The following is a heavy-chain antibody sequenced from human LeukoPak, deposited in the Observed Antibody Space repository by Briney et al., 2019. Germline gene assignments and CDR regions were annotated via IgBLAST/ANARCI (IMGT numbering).Heavy chain of an antibody. J-gene: IGHJ4*02. Sequence: QPGASLRLSCAASGFTFSTYTMSWVRQAPGKGLEWVSAIGGSGENTYYADSVKGRFTISRDNSENTQYLQVNCLRVEDTAMYYCAKEDSSGWIHYWGQGTLVTVSS. V-gene: IGHV3-23*01. CDR3: AKEDSSGWIHY. D-gene: IGHD6-19*01. CDR1: GFTFSTYT. CDR2: IGGSGENT.